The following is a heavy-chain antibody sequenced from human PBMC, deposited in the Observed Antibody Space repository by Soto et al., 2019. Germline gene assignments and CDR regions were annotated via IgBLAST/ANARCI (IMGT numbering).Heavy chain of an antibody. CDR1: GGSISSGGYY. D-gene: IGHD2-21*02. Sequence: QVQLQESGPGLVKPSQTLSLTCTVSGGSISSGGYYWSWIRQHPGKGLEWIGYIYYSGSTYYNPSLKSRVTISVDTSKNQFSLKLSSVTAADTAVYYCARGREVVTAIPYYFDYWGQGTLVTVSS. V-gene: IGHV4-31*03. CDR2: IYYSGST. CDR3: ARGREVVTAIPYYFDY. J-gene: IGHJ4*02.